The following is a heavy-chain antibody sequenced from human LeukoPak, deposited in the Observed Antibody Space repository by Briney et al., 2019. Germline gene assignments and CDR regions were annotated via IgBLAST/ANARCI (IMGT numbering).Heavy chain of an antibody. Sequence: SQTLSLTCAISGGSVSSNSAAWNWIRQSPSRGLEWLGRTYYRSKWYNDYAVSVKSRITINPDTSKNQFSLQLNSVTPEDTAVYYCARDQYNWNGETYYYYYGMDVWGQGTTVTVSS. CDR2: TYYRSKWYN. CDR3: ARDQYNWNGETYYYYYGMDV. V-gene: IGHV6-1*01. J-gene: IGHJ6*02. CDR1: GGSVSSNSAA. D-gene: IGHD1-20*01.